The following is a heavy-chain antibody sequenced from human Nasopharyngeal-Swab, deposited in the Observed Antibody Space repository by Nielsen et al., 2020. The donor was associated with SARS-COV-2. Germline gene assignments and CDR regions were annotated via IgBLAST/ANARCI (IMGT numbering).Heavy chain of an antibody. V-gene: IGHV4-59*05. Sequence: SETLSLTCTVSGGSISSYYWSWIRQPPGKGLEWIGSIYYSGSTYYNPSLKSRVTISVDTSKNQFSLKLSSVTAADTAVYYCARAYGDADYYYGMDVWGQGTTVTVSS. CDR2: IYYSGST. CDR3: ARAYGDADYYYGMDV. CDR1: GGSISSYY. J-gene: IGHJ6*02. D-gene: IGHD4-17*01.